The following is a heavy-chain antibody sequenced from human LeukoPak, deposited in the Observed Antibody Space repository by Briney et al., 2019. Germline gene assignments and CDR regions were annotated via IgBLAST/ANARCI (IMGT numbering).Heavy chain of an antibody. Sequence: PGGSLRLSCAASGFTFSSYAMSWVRQAPGKGLEWVSAISGSGGSTYYADSVKGRFTISRDNSKNTLYLQMNSLRAEDTAVYYCAKNFHVDYGDYLTLGYWGQGTLVTVSS. CDR3: AKNFHVDYGDYLTLGY. D-gene: IGHD4-17*01. CDR2: ISGSGGST. J-gene: IGHJ4*02. V-gene: IGHV3-23*01. CDR1: GFTFSSYA.